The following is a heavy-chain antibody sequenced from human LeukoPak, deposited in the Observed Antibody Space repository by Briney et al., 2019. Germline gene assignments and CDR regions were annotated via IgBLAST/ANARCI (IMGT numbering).Heavy chain of an antibody. J-gene: IGHJ4*02. CDR1: GFTFSSYA. CDR2: ISKSDGST. CDR3: ARGVGGEVGL. D-gene: IGHD4-17*01. Sequence: NPGGSLRLSCAASGFTFSSYAMTWVRQAPGKGLAWVSSISKSDGSTYYADSVKGRFTISRDNARNSLYLRMNSLRAEDTAVYYCARGVGGEVGLWGQGTLVTVSS. V-gene: IGHV3-21*01.